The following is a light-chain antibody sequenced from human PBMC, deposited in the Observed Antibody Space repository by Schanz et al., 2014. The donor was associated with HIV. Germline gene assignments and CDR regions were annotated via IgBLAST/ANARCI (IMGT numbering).Light chain of an antibody. CDR1: SSDVGAYNY. CDR2: DVS. J-gene: IGLJ2*01. CDR3: QSYDGTLRAVV. V-gene: IGLV2-8*01. Sequence: QSALTQPPSASGSPGQSVTISCTGTSSDVGAYNYVSWYQQHPGKAPKLMIFDVSKRPSGVPDRFSGSKSGDSASLVISSLRSEDEADYYCQSYDGTLRAVVFGGGTKLTVL.